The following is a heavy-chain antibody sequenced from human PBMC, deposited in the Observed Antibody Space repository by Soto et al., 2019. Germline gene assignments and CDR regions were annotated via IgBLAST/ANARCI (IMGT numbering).Heavy chain of an antibody. V-gene: IGHV4-39*02. CDR3: ARDEYGWFDP. CDR1: GGSISSSSYY. CDR2: IYYSGST. J-gene: IGHJ5*02. Sequence: PSETLSLTCTVSGGSISSSSYYWGWIRQPPGKGLEWIGSIYYSGSTYYNASLKCRVTMSADTSKNQFSLKLNSVTAADTAVYYCARDEYGWFDPWGQGTLVTVSS. D-gene: IGHD4-17*01.